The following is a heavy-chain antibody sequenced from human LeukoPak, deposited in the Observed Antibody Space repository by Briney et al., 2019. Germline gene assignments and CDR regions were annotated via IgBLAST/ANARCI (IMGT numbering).Heavy chain of an antibody. CDR1: GASLSNTDFY. J-gene: IGHJ4*02. Sequence: SGTLSLTCTVSGASLSNTDFYWGWIRQPPGKGLQWIGNIYYSGSTYYNPSLSSRVTMSVDTSKNQFSLKMTSVTAADTGVYYCARLTKGRYFDYIFDYWGQGTLFTVST. V-gene: IGHV4-39*01. D-gene: IGHD3-9*01. CDR3: ARLTKGRYFDYIFDY. CDR2: IYYSGST.